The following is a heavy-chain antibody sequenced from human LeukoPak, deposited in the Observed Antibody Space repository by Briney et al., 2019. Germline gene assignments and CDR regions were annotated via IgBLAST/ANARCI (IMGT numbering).Heavy chain of an antibody. Sequence: TASETLSLTCAVSGGSISSGGYSWSWIRQPPGKGLEWIGYIYYSGSTYYNPSLKSRVTISVDTSKNQFSLKLSSVTAADTAVYYCARTRYYYNSRSYGAPYYFDYWGQGTLVTVSS. V-gene: IGHV4-30-4*07. CDR1: GGSISSGGYS. J-gene: IGHJ4*02. CDR3: ARTRYYYNSRSYGAPYYFDY. CDR2: IYYSGST. D-gene: IGHD3-10*01.